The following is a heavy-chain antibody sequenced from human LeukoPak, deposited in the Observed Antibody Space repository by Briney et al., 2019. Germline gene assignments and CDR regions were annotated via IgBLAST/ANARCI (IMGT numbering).Heavy chain of an antibody. D-gene: IGHD2-15*01. CDR1: GGTFSSYA. Sequence: SVKVSCKASGGTFSSYAISWVRQAPGQGLEGMGGIIPIFGTANYAQKFQGRVTITADESTSTAYMELSSLRSEDTAVYYCAREEGYCSGGSCYSVGYYGMDVWGQGTTVTVSS. J-gene: IGHJ6*02. CDR3: AREEGYCSGGSCYSVGYYGMDV. CDR2: IIPIFGTA. V-gene: IGHV1-69*13.